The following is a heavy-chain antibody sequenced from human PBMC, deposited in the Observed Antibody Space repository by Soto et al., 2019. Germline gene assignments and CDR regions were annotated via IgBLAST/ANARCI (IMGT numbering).Heavy chain of an antibody. CDR1: GDSVSSNSAA. J-gene: IGHJ5*02. CDR2: TYYRSKWYN. D-gene: IGHD2-2*01. CDR3: AREGCSSTSCYRYNWFDP. V-gene: IGHV6-1*01. Sequence: PSQTLSLTCAISGDSVSSNSAAWNWIRQSPSRGLEWLGRTYYRSKWYNDYAVSVKSRITINPDTSKNQFSLQLNSVTPEDTAVYYCAREGCSSTSCYRYNWFDPWGQGTLVTVSS.